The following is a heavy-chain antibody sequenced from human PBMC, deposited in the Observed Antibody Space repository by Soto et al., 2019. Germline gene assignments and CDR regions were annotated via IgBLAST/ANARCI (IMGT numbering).Heavy chain of an antibody. J-gene: IGHJ4*02. CDR3: ASDSSGYYDY. CDR2: IWYDGSNK. V-gene: IGHV3-33*01. Sequence: GGSLRLSCAASGLTFSSYGMHWVRQAPGKGLEWVAVIWYDGSNKYYADSVKGRFTISRDNSKNTLYLQMNSLRAEDTAVYYCASDSSGYYDYWGQGTLVTVSS. CDR1: GLTFSSYG. D-gene: IGHD3-22*01.